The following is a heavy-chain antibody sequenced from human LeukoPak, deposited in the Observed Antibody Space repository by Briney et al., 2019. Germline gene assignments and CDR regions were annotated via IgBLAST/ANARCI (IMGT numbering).Heavy chain of an antibody. Sequence: GGSLRLSCAASGFTFDDYAMHWVRQAPGKGLEWVSGISWNSGSIGYADSVKGRFTISRDNAKNSLYLQMNSLRAEDTALYYCAKSIVWELLRGGYFDYWGQGTLVTVSS. D-gene: IGHD1-26*01. CDR2: ISWNSGSI. CDR1: GFTFDDYA. CDR3: AKSIVWELLRGGYFDY. J-gene: IGHJ4*02. V-gene: IGHV3-9*01.